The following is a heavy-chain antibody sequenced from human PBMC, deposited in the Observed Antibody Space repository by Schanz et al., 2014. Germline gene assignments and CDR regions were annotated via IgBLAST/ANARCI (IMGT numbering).Heavy chain of an antibody. J-gene: IGHJ2*01. V-gene: IGHV3-23*01. CDR2: INTGVNT. CDR3: AKDLGVDCGDGCFNWYFDL. Sequence: EVQLLESGGGLVQPGGSLRLSCLASGFAFSSYGMNWLRQAPGKGLEWVSAINTGVNTYYADSVRGRFTMSRDNSKNTLYLQMNSLRAGDAAVYFCAKDLGVDCGDGCFNWYFDLWGRGTLVTVSS. CDR1: GFAFSSYG. D-gene: IGHD2-21*02.